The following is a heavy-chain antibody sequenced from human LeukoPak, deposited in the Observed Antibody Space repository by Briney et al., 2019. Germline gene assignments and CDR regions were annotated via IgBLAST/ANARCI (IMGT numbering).Heavy chain of an antibody. CDR1: GFTFSGSA. Sequence: PGGSLKLSCAASGFTFSGSAMHWVRQASGKGLEWVGRIRSKANSYATAYAASVKGRFTISRDDSKNTAYLQMNSLKTEDTAVYYCTRPYCSGGSCYYYYGMDVWGQGTTVTVSS. D-gene: IGHD2-15*01. V-gene: IGHV3-73*01. CDR2: IRSKANSYAT. CDR3: TRPYCSGGSCYYYYGMDV. J-gene: IGHJ6*02.